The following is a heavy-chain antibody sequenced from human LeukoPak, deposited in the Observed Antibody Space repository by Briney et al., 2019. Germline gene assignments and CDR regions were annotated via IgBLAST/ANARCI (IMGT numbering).Heavy chain of an antibody. Sequence: GGSLGLSCAASGFTFSNYWMSWVRQAPGKGLEWVANINQDSSEKYYVDSVKGRFTISRDNAKNSLYLQLNTLRPEDTTVYYCVQGWRDNWGQGTLVTVSS. D-gene: IGHD2-15*01. V-gene: IGHV3-7*01. CDR2: INQDSSEK. J-gene: IGHJ4*02. CDR3: VQGWRDN. CDR1: GFTFSNYW.